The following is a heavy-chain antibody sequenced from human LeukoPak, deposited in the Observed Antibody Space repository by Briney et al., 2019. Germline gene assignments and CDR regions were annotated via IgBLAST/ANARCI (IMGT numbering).Heavy chain of an antibody. V-gene: IGHV1-18*01. CDR2: ISAYNGNT. D-gene: IGHD3-22*01. CDR1: GYTFTSYG. Sequence: GASVKVSCKASGYTFTSYGISWVRQAPGQGLEWMGWISAYNGNTNYAQKLQGRVTMTTDTSTSTAYMELRSLRSDDTAVYYCARDQGYYDSSGYYYVDYWGQGTLVTVSS. J-gene: IGHJ4*02. CDR3: ARDQGYYDSSGYYYVDY.